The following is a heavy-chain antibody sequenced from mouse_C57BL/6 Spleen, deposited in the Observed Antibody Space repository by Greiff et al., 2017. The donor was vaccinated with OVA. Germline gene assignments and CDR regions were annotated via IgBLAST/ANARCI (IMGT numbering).Heavy chain of an antibody. CDR3: ARSEEGYYCNCGEVAY. Sequence: QVQLKQPGTELVKPGASVKLSCKASGYTFTSYWMHWVKQRPGQGLEWIGNINPSNGGTNYNEKFKSKATLTADKSSSTAYMQLSSLTSEDSAVYYCARSEEGYYCNCGEVAYWGQGTLVTVSA. J-gene: IGHJ3*01. D-gene: IGHD2-1*01. CDR2: INPSNGGT. V-gene: IGHV1-53*01. CDR1: GYTFTSYW.